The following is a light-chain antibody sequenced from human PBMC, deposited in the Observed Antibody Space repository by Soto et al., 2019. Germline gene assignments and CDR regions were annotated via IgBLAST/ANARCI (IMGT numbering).Light chain of an antibody. J-gene: IGKJ1*01. V-gene: IGKV3-20*01. CDR2: EAS. CDR3: QQYGTSST. Sequence: ESVLTQSPGTLSLSPGERATLSCRASQTVRSDYLAWYRQSPGQPPRLLLFEASNRAPGIPDRFSGSGSGTDFTLTIRRLEPEDFAVYYCQQYGTSSTFGQGTKVDIK. CDR1: QTVRSDY.